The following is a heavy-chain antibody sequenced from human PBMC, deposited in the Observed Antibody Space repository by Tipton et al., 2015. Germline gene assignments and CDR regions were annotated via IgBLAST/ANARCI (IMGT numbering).Heavy chain of an antibody. CDR1: GFTFGDYY. Sequence: SLRLSCAASGFTFGDYYMIWVRQAPGKGLEWVSHVKYDGTEETYANSVKGRFTISRDNAKNTLFLQMDSLRAEDTAVYYCIRGLRGVRGTDYWGQGTLVTVSS. J-gene: IGHJ4*02. CDR2: VKYDGTEE. V-gene: IGHV3-74*03. D-gene: IGHD2-2*01. CDR3: IRGLRGVRGTDY.